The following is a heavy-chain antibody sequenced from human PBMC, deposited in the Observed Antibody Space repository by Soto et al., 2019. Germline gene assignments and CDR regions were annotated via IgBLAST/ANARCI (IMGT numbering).Heavy chain of an antibody. CDR2: MYYSGTT. V-gene: IGHV4-59*12. CDR3: ARTPDI. J-gene: IGHJ3*02. CDR1: GGSISNYY. Sequence: PSETLSLTCTVSGGSISNYYWSWIRQPPGKGLEWIGYMYYSGTTNYNPSLKSRVTISVDRSKNHFSLKLSSVTAADTAVYYCARTPDIWGQGTMVTVS.